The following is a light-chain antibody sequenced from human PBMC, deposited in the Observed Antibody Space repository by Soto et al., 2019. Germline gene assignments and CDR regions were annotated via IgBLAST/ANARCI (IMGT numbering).Light chain of an antibody. V-gene: IGLV2-23*02. CDR1: RSDVWRYNF. Sequence: QSVLTQPASVSGAPGQSRTISVTGTRSDVWRYNFVSWYQQHPGKVPKGMIYEVTKRPSGVSNRCSGSKSGNTAFLTLSGLQAEDEADYYCCSDGGSGIYGFGPGTKVTVL. CDR3: CSDGGSGIYG. CDR2: EVT. J-gene: IGLJ1*01.